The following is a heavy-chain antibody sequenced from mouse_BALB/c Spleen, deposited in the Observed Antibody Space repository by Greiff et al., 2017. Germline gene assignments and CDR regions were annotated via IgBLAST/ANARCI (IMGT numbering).Heavy chain of an antibody. CDR1: GFTFSDYY. CDR3: ARDGDVRRGLAY. CDR2: ISDGGSYT. D-gene: IGHD2-14*01. V-gene: IGHV5-4*02. J-gene: IGHJ3*01. Sequence: EVKLVESGGGLVKPGGSLKLSCAASGFTFSDYYMYWVRQTPEKRLEWVATISDGGSYTYYPDSVKGRFTISRDNAKNNLYLQMSGLKSEDTAMYYCARDGDVRRGLAYWGQGTLVTVSA.